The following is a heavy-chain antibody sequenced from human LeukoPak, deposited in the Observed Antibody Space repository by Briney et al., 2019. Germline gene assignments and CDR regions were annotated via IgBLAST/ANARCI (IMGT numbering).Heavy chain of an antibody. J-gene: IGHJ4*02. CDR1: GFTFGSYA. CDR3: VKHSAPVLAAARFDY. V-gene: IGHV3-23*01. CDR2: ISNSGGKR. D-gene: IGHD2-2*01. Sequence: GGSQRLSCAASGFTFGSYAMNWVRQAPGKGLEWVSGISNSGGKRYYADSVRGRFTISRDNSKNTLYLQMNSLRAEDTALYYCVKHSAPVLAAARFDYWGQGNLVTVSS.